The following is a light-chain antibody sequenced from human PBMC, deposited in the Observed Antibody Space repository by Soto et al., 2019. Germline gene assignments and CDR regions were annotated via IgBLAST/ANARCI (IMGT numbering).Light chain of an antibody. CDR2: DVS. J-gene: IGLJ1*01. CDR3: CSYAGSYTSLYV. Sequence: QSALTQPRSVSGSTGQSVTISCTGTSSDVGGYNYVSWYQQHPGKAPKLMIYDVSKRPSGVPDRFSGSKSGNTASLTISGLQAEDEADYYCCSYAGSYTSLYVFGTGTKVTVL. CDR1: SSDVGGYNY. V-gene: IGLV2-11*01.